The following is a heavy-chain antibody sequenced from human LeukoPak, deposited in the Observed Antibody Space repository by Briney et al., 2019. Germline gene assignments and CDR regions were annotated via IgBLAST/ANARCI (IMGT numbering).Heavy chain of an antibody. J-gene: IGHJ4*02. CDR2: IWYDGSNK. Sequence: GGSLRLSCAASGFTFSSYGMHWVRQAPGKGLEWVAVIWYDGSNKYYADSVKGRFTISRDNAKNSLFLQMNSLRAEDTAVYYCARDIDSSGYTLYFDYWGQGTLVTVSS. CDR1: GFTFSSYG. V-gene: IGHV3-33*01. D-gene: IGHD3-22*01. CDR3: ARDIDSSGYTLYFDY.